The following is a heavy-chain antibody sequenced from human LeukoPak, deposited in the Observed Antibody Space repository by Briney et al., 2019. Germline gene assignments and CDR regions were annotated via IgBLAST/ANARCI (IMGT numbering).Heavy chain of an antibody. V-gene: IGHV1-18*01. D-gene: IGHD5-18*01. Sequence: ASVKVSCKASGYTFTGYGISWVRQAPGQGLEWMGWISAYNGNTNYAQKFQGRVTMPTDTSTSTAYMELRSLRSDDTAVYYCARVAGYSYGYCLDYWGQGTLVTVSS. CDR2: ISAYNGNT. J-gene: IGHJ4*02. CDR3: ARVAGYSYGYCLDY. CDR1: GYTFTGYG.